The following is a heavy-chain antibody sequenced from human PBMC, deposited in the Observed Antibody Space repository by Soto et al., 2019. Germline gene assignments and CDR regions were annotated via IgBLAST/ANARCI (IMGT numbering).Heavy chain of an antibody. CDR1: GFTFSSYA. V-gene: IGHV3-23*01. J-gene: IGHJ4*02. D-gene: IGHD4-17*01. CDR2: ISGSGGST. CDR3: AKTPDYGDYVSVYYFDY. Sequence: GGSLRLSCAASGFTFSSYAMSWVRQAPGKGLEWVSAISGSGGSTYYADSVKGRSTISRDNSKNTLYLQMNSLRAEDTAVYYCAKTPDYGDYVSVYYFDYWGQGTLVTVSS.